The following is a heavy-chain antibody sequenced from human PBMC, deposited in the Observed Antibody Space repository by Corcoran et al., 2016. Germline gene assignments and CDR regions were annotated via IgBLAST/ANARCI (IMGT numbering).Heavy chain of an antibody. V-gene: IGHV3-53*01. D-gene: IGHD3-3*01. J-gene: IGHJ4*02. CDR1: GFTVSSNY. Sequence: EVQLVESGGGLIQPGGSLRLSCAASGFTVSSNYMSWVRQAPGKGLEWVSVIYSGGSTYYADSVKGRFTISRDNSKNTLYLQMNSLRAEDTVVYYCARSGGGYDFWSGDYTGWGQGTLVTVSS. CDR2: IYSGGST. CDR3: ARSGGGYDFWSGDYTG.